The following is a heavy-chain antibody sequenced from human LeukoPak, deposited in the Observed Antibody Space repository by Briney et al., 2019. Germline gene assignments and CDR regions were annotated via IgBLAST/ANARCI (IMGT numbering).Heavy chain of an antibody. J-gene: IGHJ6*03. CDR2: ISGSGNST. V-gene: IGHV3-23*01. CDR1: GFTFSSYA. Sequence: GGSLRLSCAASGFTFSSYAMSWVRQAPGKGLEWVSAISGSGNSTYYADSVKGRFTISRDNSKNTLYLQMNSLRAEDTAVYYCAKAPMVRGVTSTYYYYMDVWGKGTTVTISS. D-gene: IGHD3-10*01. CDR3: AKAPMVRGVTSTYYYYMDV.